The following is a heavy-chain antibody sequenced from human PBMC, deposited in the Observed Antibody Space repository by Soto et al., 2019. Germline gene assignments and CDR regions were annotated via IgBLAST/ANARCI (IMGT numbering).Heavy chain of an antibody. V-gene: IGHV3-48*01. CDR1: GFTFSTYS. CDR2: ISSSSSTI. Sequence: QPWGSLRLSCAASGFTFSTYSMNWVRQAPGKGLEWVSYISSSSSTIFYTDSVKGRFTVSRDNAKNSLYLQMNSLRAEDTAVYYCAKDTYFYDTSAYYIFDYWGQGTLVTVSS. D-gene: IGHD3-22*01. CDR3: AKDTYFYDTSAYYIFDY. J-gene: IGHJ4*02.